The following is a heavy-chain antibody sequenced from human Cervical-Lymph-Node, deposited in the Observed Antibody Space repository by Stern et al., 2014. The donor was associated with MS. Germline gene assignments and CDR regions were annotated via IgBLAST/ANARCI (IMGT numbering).Heavy chain of an antibody. CDR3: AHRDDWQLDFAY. V-gene: IGHV2-5*02. CDR1: GFSLTTNGVA. J-gene: IGHJ4*02. D-gene: IGHD6-6*01. Sequence: QVNLRESGPTLVIPTQTLTLTCTFSGFSLTTNGVAVGWHRQPPGKALAGLALIYWDDDTRYSPSLKSRLTITKDTSKNQVLLTMTNVEPVDTATYYCAHRDDWQLDFAYWGQGILVTVSS. CDR2: IYWDDDT.